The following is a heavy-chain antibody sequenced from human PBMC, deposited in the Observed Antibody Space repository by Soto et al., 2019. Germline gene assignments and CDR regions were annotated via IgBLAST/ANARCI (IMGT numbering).Heavy chain of an antibody. CDR3: ARVVDYCDHYYYYGMDV. CDR2: ISAYNGNT. Sequence: GASVKVSCKASGYTFTSYGISWVRQAPGQGLEWMGWISAYNGNTNYAQKLQGRVTMTTDTSTSTAYMELRSLRAEDTAVYYCARVVDYCDHYYYYGMDVWGQGTTVSVSS. CDR1: GYTFTSYG. J-gene: IGHJ6*02. V-gene: IGHV1-18*01. D-gene: IGHD3-22*01.